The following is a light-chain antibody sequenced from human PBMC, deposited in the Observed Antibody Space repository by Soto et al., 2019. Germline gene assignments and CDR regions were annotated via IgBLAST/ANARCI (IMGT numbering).Light chain of an antibody. CDR3: QQYNNWPFPSWT. CDR1: QSVSSN. Sequence: EIVMTQSPATLSVSPGERATLSCRASQSVSSNLAWYQQKPGQAPRLLIYGASTRATGIPARFSGSGSGTEFTPTISSLQSEDFAVYYCQQYNNWPFPSWTFGHGTKVEIK. J-gene: IGKJ1*01. V-gene: IGKV3-15*01. CDR2: GAS.